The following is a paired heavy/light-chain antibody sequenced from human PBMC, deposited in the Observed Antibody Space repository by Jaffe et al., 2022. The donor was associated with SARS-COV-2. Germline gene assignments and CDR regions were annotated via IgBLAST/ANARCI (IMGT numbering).Light chain of an antibody. CDR3: LQHNYFPYT. CDR1: QDIVND. CDR2: AAS. V-gene: IGKV1-17*01. J-gene: IGKJ2*01. Sequence: DIQMTQSPTSLSASVGDRVTITCRASQDIVNDLGWYQHKPGKAPKRLIYAASVLQSGVPSRFSGSGSGTEFTLTISSLQPEDFASYYCLQHNYFPYTFGQGTKLEIK.
Heavy chain of an antibody. CDR1: GFTFSSSA. V-gene: IGHV3-23*01. J-gene: IGHJ4*02. CDR3: AGADYYYGSGSYHY. CDR2: SGGSGGGT. Sequence: EVQLLESGGGLVQPGGSLRLSCAASGFTFSSSAMGWVRQAPGKGLEWISGSGGSGGGTYYADSVKGRFTVFRDNSKNTLYLHMNSLRAEDTAVYYCAGADYYYGSGSYHYWGQGTLVIVSS. D-gene: IGHD3-10*01.